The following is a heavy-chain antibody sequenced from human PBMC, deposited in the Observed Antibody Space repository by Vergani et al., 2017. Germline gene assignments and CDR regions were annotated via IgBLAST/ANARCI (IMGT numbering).Heavy chain of an antibody. CDR3: ARHDSGHYDSSYYGWDV. Sequence: QLQLHKSGPGLVKPSETLSLTCTLSGGSISSSSHFWGWLRQTPGKGLEWIGSIYYSGSTYYNPSLKSRVSISVDTSKNQFSLKLSSVTAADSAVYYCARHDSGHYDSSYYGWDVWGQGTTVTVSS. CDR2: IYYSGST. D-gene: IGHD3-16*01. J-gene: IGHJ6*02. CDR1: GGSISSSSHF. V-gene: IGHV4-39*01.